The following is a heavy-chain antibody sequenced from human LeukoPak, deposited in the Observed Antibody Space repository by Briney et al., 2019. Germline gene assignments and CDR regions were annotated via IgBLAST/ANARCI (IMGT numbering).Heavy chain of an antibody. Sequence: PGRSLRLSCAASGFTFDDYAMHWVRQAPGKGLEWVSGISWNSGSIGYADSVKGRFTISRDNAKNSLYLQMNSLRAEDTALYYCAKDGGMVRGVPYYYYYYMDVWGKGTTVTISS. J-gene: IGHJ6*03. CDR3: AKDGGMVRGVPYYYYYYMDV. CDR2: ISWNSGSI. CDR1: GFTFDDYA. D-gene: IGHD3-10*01. V-gene: IGHV3-9*01.